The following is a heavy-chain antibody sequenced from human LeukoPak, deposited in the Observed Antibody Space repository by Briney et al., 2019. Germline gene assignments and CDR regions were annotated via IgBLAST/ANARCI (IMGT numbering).Heavy chain of an antibody. Sequence: PGGSLRLSCAASGFTFSGHWMSWVRQAPGKGLEWVANINQGGSDKYYVDSVKGRFTISRDNANNLLYLQMNSLRGEDTAVYYCSKAPLGACAGAVCYYLDVWGKGTTVIVSS. D-gene: IGHD2-8*02. V-gene: IGHV3-7*01. CDR1: GFTFSGHW. J-gene: IGHJ6*03. CDR2: INQGGSDK. CDR3: SKAPLGACAGAVCYYLDV.